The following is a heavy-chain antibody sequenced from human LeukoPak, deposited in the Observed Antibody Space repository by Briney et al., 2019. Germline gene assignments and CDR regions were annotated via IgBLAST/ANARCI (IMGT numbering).Heavy chain of an antibody. CDR2: ISSSGSTI. CDR1: GFTFSNYW. CDR3: ARDYSYGYYYYYYMDV. D-gene: IGHD5-18*01. Sequence: GGSLRLSCAASGFTFSNYWMTWVRQAPGKGLEWVSYISSSGSTIYYADSVKGRFTISRDNAKNSLYLQMNSLRAEDTAVYYCARDYSYGYYYYYYMDVWGKGTTVTISS. V-gene: IGHV3-11*01. J-gene: IGHJ6*03.